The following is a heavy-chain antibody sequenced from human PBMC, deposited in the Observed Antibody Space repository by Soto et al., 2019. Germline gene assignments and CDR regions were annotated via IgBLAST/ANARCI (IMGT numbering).Heavy chain of an antibody. CDR3: ARINNFWSGYYGMDV. D-gene: IGHD3-3*01. V-gene: IGHV2-70*01. CDR1: GFSLSTSGMC. Sequence: SGPTLVNPTQTLTLTCTFSGFSLSTSGMCVSWIRQPPGKALEWLALIDWDDDKYYSTSLKTRLTISKDTSKNQVVLTMTNMDPVDTATYYCARINNFWSGYYGMDVWGQGTTVTVSS. J-gene: IGHJ6*02. CDR2: IDWDDDK.